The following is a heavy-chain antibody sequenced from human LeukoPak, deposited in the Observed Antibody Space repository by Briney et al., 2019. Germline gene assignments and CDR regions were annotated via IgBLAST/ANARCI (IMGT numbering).Heavy chain of an antibody. V-gene: IGHV3-74*01. CDR1: GLIFRSYW. Sequence: PGGSLRLSCAASGLIFRSYWMHWVRQAPGKGLVWVSTINSDGSSTTYADSVKGRFTISRDNAKNSLYLQMNSLRAEDTAVYYCARDGMGYDSSGLTSWGQGTLVTVSS. J-gene: IGHJ4*02. CDR3: ARDGMGYDSSGLTS. D-gene: IGHD3-22*01. CDR2: INSDGSST.